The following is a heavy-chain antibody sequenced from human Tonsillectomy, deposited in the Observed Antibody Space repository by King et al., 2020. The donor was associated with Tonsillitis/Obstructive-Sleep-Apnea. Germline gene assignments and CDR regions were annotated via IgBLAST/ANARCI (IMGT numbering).Heavy chain of an antibody. CDR1: GFSFTNAW. D-gene: IGHD4-11*01. CDR2: IKRKTDGGTA. J-gene: IGHJ4*02. V-gene: IGHV3-15*05. Sequence: VQLVESGGGLVKPGGSLRLSCAASGFSFTNAWMTWVRQIPGKGLEWVVRIKRKTDGGTAHYAAPVKGRFTISRDDSENTLYLQMNSLKTEDTGVYYCTTEENSNQWGQGTLVTVSS. CDR3: TTEENSNQ.